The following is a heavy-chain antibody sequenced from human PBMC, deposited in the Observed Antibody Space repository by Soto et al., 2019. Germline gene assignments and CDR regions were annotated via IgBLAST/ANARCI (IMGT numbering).Heavy chain of an antibody. D-gene: IGHD2-15*01. CDR3: AKAPRLQYCSRGSCYTQGDDY. Sequence: EVQLLESGGGLVQPGGSLRLSCAASGFTFSSYAMSWVRQAPGKGLEWVSAISGSGGSTYYADSVKGRFTISRDNSKNTLYLQMNSLRAEDTAVYYCAKAPRLQYCSRGSCYTQGDDYWGQGTLVTVSS. CDR2: ISGSGGST. CDR1: GFTFSSYA. V-gene: IGHV3-23*01. J-gene: IGHJ4*02.